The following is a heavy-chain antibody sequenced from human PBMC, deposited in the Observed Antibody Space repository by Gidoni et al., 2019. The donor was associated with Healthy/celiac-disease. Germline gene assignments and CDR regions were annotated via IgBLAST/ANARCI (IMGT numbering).Heavy chain of an antibody. J-gene: IGHJ4*02. CDR1: GYSFTSYW. CDR2: IYPGNSYT. Sequence: EVQLVQSGAEVKKPGESLKISCKGSGYSFTSYWIVWVRQMPGKGLEWMGIIYPGNSYTRYSPSFQGQVTISADKSISTAYLQWSSLKASDTAMYYCARNPAGIPPHPYFDYWGQGTLVTVSS. CDR3: ARNPAGIPPHPYFDY. V-gene: IGHV5-51*01.